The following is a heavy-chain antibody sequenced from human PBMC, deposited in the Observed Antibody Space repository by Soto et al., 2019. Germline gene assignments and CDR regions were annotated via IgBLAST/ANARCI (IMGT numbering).Heavy chain of an antibody. D-gene: IGHD2-15*01. Sequence: QVQLVESGGGVVQPGRSLRLSCAASGFTINTYGMHWVRQAPGRGLEWVAVIWYDGSIKYYADSVKGRFTISRDNSKNTLYLQMNSLRAEDTAVYYCARIDCTGGSCRPYAYYDMDVWGQGTTVTVSS. V-gene: IGHV3-33*01. CDR1: GFTINTYG. CDR2: IWYDGSIK. J-gene: IGHJ6*02. CDR3: ARIDCTGGSCRPYAYYDMDV.